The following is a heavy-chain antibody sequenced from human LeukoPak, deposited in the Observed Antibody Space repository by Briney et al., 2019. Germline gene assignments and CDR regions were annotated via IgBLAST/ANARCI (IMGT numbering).Heavy chain of an antibody. CDR3: VRGDLRLPRSTPDC. CDR1: GFTFRSYA. V-gene: IGHV3-30-3*01. J-gene: IGHJ4*02. Sequence: GGSLRLSCAATGFTFRSYAMHWVRQAPGKGLEWVAVISYDGSNKYYADSVKGRFTISRDNSKNTLYLQMNSLRGEDTAVYYCVRGDLRLPRSTPDCWGQGTLVTVSS. CDR2: ISYDGSNK. D-gene: IGHD5/OR15-5a*01.